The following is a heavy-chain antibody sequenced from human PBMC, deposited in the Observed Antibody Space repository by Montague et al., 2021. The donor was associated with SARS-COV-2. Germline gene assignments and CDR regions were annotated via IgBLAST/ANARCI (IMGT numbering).Heavy chain of an antibody. V-gene: IGHV4-34*01. CDR1: GGSFSGYY. J-gene: IGHJ4*02. D-gene: IGHD3-22*01. CDR2: IHHSGST. CDR3: ARATLGITMIVVVMTASDYYFDC. Sequence: SETLSLTCAVYGGSFSGYYWSWIRQPPGKGLEWIGEIHHSGSTNYNPSLKSRVTISVDTSKNQFSLKLSSVTAADTAVYYCARATLGITMIVVVMTASDYYFDCWGQGTLVTVSS.